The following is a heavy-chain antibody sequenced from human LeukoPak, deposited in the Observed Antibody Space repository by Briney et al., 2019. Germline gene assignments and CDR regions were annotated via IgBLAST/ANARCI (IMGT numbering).Heavy chain of an antibody. Sequence: ASVTVSCKSSGYTFTSYHLHWVRQAPGQGLEWMGWISVYNGNTNYPQRLQGRVTMTTDTSTTTAYMELRSLRSDDTALYYCAKGRHQYSSSPSDYWGQGTLVTVSS. CDR2: ISVYNGNT. V-gene: IGHV1-18*04. CDR3: AKGRHQYSSSPSDY. CDR1: GYTFTSYH. D-gene: IGHD6-13*01. J-gene: IGHJ4*02.